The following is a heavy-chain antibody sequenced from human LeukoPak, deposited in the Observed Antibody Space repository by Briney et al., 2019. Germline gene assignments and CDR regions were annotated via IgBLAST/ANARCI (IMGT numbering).Heavy chain of an antibody. Sequence: PRGSLRLSCAASGFIFKSYYMNWVRQAPGKGLEWVSLISSSGTSIYYTDSVKGRFTISRDNAQNSLYLQMNSLRAEDTAEYYCARSTGGYDGLFDYWGQGTLVTVSS. CDR2: ISSSGTSI. J-gene: IGHJ4*02. CDR3: ARSTGGYDGLFDY. V-gene: IGHV3-48*01. CDR1: GFIFKSYY. D-gene: IGHD5-12*01.